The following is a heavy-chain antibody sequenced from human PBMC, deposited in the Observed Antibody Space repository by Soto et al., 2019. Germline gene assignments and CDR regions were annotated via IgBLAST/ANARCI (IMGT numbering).Heavy chain of an antibody. V-gene: IGHV4-39*01. CDR1: GGSISSSSYY. CDR3: ARPLGLDV. CDR2: IYYSGST. J-gene: IGHJ6*02. D-gene: IGHD3-16*01. Sequence: QLQLQESGPGLVKPSETLSLTCTVSGGSISSSSYYWGWIRQPPGKGLEWIGSIYYSGSTYYNPSLKSRVTIYVHASKSQFSLQRSSGTAADTAVYYCARPLGLDVWGQGTTVTVSS.